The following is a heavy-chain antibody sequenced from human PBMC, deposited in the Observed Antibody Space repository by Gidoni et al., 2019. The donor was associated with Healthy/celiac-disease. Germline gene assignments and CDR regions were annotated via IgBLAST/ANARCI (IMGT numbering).Heavy chain of an antibody. CDR1: GGTFSSYA. D-gene: IGHD2-2*03. J-gene: IGHJ6*03. V-gene: IGHV1-69*06. Sequence: QVQLVQSGAEVKKPGSSVKVSCTASGGTFSSYALSWVRQAPGQGLEWMGGIIPIFGTANYAQKFQGRVTITADKSTSTAYMELSSLRSEDTAVYYCARSGYCSSTSCYAGSYYYYMDVWGKGTTVTVSS. CDR2: IIPIFGTA. CDR3: ARSGYCSSTSCYAGSYYYYMDV.